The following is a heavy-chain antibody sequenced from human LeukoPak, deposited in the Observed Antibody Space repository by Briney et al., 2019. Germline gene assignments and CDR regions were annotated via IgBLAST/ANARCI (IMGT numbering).Heavy chain of an antibody. CDR2: VNHSGST. V-gene: IGHV4-34*01. D-gene: IGHD1-7*01. CDR1: GGSFSGYY. CDR3: ARGPGGNYGYWARYYFDY. J-gene: IGHJ4*02. Sequence: SETLSLTCAVYGGSFSGYYWSWIRQPPGKGLEWIGEVNHSGSTNYNPSLKSRVTISVDTSKNQFSLKLSSVTAADTAVYYCARGPGGNYGYWARYYFDYWGQGTLVTVSS.